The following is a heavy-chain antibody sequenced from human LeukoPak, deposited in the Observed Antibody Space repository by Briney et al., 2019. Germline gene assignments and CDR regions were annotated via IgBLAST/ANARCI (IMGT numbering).Heavy chain of an antibody. CDR2: IKQDGSEK. J-gene: IGHJ4*02. Sequence: GGSLRLSCAASGFTFSQYWMSWVRQAPGKGLEWVANIKQDGSEKHYVDSVKGRFTISRDNAKNSLYLQMNSLRAEDTAVYYCARPDCSSTSCHYYFDYWGQGTLVTVSS. CDR1: GFTFSQYW. V-gene: IGHV3-7*01. CDR3: ARPDCSSTSCHYYFDY. D-gene: IGHD2-2*01.